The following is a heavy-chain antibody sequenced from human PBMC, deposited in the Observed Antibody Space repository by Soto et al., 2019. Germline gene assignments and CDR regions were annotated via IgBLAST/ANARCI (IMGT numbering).Heavy chain of an antibody. CDR3: LGLDYYYYMDV. CDR1: GFTFSSYW. J-gene: IGHJ6*03. V-gene: IGHV3-7*01. Sequence: GGSLRLSCAASGFTFSSYWMSWVRQAPGKGLEWVANIKQDGSEKYYVDSVKGRFTISRDNAKNSLYLQMNSLRAEDTAVYYCLGLDYYYYMDVWGKGTTVTVSS. CDR2: IKQDGSEK.